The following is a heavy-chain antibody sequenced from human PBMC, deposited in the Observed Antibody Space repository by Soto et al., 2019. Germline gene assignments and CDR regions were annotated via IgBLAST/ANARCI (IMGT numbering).Heavy chain of an antibody. CDR3: ARNVEGLGPAALRNAFDI. CDR2: ISSSSSYI. D-gene: IGHD2-2*01. J-gene: IGHJ3*02. CDR1: GFTFSSYS. Sequence: GGSLRLSCAASGFTFSSYSMNWVRQAPGKGLEWVSSISSSSSYIYYADSVKGRSTISRDNAKNSLYLQMNSLRAEDTAVYYCARNVEGLGPAALRNAFDIWGQGTMVTVSS. V-gene: IGHV3-21*01.